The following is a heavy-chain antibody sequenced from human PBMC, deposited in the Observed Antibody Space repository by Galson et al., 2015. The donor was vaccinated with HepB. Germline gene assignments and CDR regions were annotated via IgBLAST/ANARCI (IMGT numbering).Heavy chain of an antibody. CDR2: ISASGSIP. V-gene: IGHV3-23*01. J-gene: IGHJ4*02. CDR3: ARRGFGNLGSYFDS. CDR1: GFTFSSYG. Sequence: SLRLSCAASGFTFSSYGMSWVRQAPGKGLEWVSAISASGSIPYYADSVKGRFTISRDNSQNTLFLQLHSLRAEDAAIYYCARRGFGNLGSYFDSWGQGILVTVSS. D-gene: IGHD3-10*01.